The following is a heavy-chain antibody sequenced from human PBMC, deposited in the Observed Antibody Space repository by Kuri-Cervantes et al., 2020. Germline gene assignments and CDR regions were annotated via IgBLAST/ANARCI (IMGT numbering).Heavy chain of an antibody. J-gene: IGHJ4*02. V-gene: IGHV3-33*08. Sequence: GGSLRLSCAASGFTFSSYAMHWVRQAPGKGLEWVAVIWYDGSNKYYADSVKGRFTISRDNSKNTLYLQMNSLRAEDTAVYYCARDRLRGTSCMGYWGQGTLVTVSS. CDR3: ARDRLRGTSCMGY. CDR1: GFTFSSYA. D-gene: IGHD2-2*01. CDR2: IWYDGSNK.